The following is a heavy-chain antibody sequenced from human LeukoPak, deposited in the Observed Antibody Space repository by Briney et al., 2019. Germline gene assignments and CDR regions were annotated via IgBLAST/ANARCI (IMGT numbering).Heavy chain of an antibody. J-gene: IGHJ4*02. Sequence: PGGSLRLSCAPSGFTFDNFAMTWVRQAPGKGLEWVSEITGSGGSTYYADSVKGRFTISRDNSKNTLHLQMNSLRAEDTAIYYCARELFDFDYWGQGTLVTVSS. CDR2: ITGSGGST. CDR1: GFTFDNFA. V-gene: IGHV3-23*01. CDR3: ARELFDFDY. D-gene: IGHD3-10*01.